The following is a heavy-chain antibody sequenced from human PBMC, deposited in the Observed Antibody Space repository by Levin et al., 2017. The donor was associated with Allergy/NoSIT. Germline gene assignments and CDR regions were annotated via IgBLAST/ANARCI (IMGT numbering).Heavy chain of an antibody. V-gene: IGHV7-4-1*02. CDR3: ARDSSIAARGWFDP. J-gene: IGHJ5*02. D-gene: IGHD6-6*01. CDR1: GYTFTSYA. CDR2: INTNTGNP. Sequence: VASVKVSCKASGYTFTSYAMNWVRQAPGQGLEWMGWINTNTGNPTYAQGFTGRFVFSLDTSVSTAYLQISSLKAEDTAVYYCARDSSIAARGWFDPWGQGTLVTVSS.